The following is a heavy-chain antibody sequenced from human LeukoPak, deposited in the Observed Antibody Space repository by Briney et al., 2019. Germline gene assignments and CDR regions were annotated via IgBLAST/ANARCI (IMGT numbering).Heavy chain of an antibody. V-gene: IGHV3-23*01. CDR2: ISGSGIST. CDR1: GFTFSSYA. CDR3: AKDEYYYGSGSDVFAFDY. J-gene: IGHJ4*02. D-gene: IGHD3-10*01. Sequence: PGGSLRLSCAASGFTFSSYAMSWVRQAPGKGLEWVSAISGSGISTYYADSVKGRFTISRDNSKNTLFLQMNSLRAEDTAVYYCAKDEYYYGSGSDVFAFDYWGQGTLVTVSP.